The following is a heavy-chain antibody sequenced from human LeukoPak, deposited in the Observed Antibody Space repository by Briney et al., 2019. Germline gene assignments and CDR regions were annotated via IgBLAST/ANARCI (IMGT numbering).Heavy chain of an antibody. Sequence: GGSLRLSCAASGFTFNSYNMNWLRQAPGKGLEWLPSISGSGTHIYSADSVKGRFTISRDNAKNSLYLQMNSLRAEDTAVYYCARDRREWSEMHDIWGQGTMVTISS. CDR2: ISGSGTHI. CDR1: GFTFNSYN. J-gene: IGHJ3*02. D-gene: IGHD3-3*01. CDR3: ARDRREWSEMHDI. V-gene: IGHV3-21*01.